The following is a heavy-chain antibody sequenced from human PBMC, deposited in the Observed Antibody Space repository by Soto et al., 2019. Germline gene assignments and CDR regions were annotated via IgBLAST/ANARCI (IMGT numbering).Heavy chain of an antibody. D-gene: IGHD2-2*01. CDR2: ISAYNGNT. V-gene: IGHV1-18*01. CDR3: ARDPRRTSFWSDP. J-gene: IGHJ5*02. Sequence: GASVTVSCQASGYTFTSYGISWVRQAPGQGLEWMGWISAYNGNTNYAQKLQGRVTMTTDTSTSTAYMELRSLRSDDTAVYYCARDPRRTSFWSDPWGQGTLVTVSS. CDR1: GYTFTSYG.